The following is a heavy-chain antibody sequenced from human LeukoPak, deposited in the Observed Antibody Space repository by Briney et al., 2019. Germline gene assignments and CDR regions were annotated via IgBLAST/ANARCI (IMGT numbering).Heavy chain of an antibody. D-gene: IGHD2-15*01. CDR1: GYTFTGYY. V-gene: IGHV1-2*06. Sequence: ASVKVSCKASGYTFTGYYMHWVRQAPGQGLEWMGRINPHSGGTDYAQKFQGRVTMTRDTSISTIYMELSRLTSDDTAVYYCAREMAAAPNWFDPWGQGTLVSVSS. J-gene: IGHJ5*02. CDR2: INPHSGGT. CDR3: AREMAAAPNWFDP.